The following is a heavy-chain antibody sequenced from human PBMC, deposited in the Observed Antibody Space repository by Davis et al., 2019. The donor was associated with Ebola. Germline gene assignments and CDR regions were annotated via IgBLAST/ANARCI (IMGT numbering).Heavy chain of an antibody. D-gene: IGHD5-12*01. J-gene: IGHJ4*02. CDR3: AREADSGGFRFDY. CDR2: ISDRGLTK. V-gene: IGHV3-48*03. Sequence: GESLKISCAASGFIFGSYEMIWVRQAPGKGLEWVSYISDRGLTKYYSDSVKGRFTISRDNAENSLYLEMNSLRAEDTAIYYCAREADSGGFRFDYWGRGTLVTVSS. CDR1: GFIFGSYE.